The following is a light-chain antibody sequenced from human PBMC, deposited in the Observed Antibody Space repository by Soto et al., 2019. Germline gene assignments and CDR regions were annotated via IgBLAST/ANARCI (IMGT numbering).Light chain of an antibody. CDR2: EVS. Sequence: QSALTQPPSASWSPGQSVTISCTGTSSDVDDYDFVSWYQQHPGKAPKLMIFEVSKRPSGVPDRFSGSKSGNTASLTVSGLQAEDEADYYCSSYAGSNYVFGTGTKVTVL. CDR3: SSYAGSNYV. V-gene: IGLV2-8*01. J-gene: IGLJ1*01. CDR1: SSDVDDYDF.